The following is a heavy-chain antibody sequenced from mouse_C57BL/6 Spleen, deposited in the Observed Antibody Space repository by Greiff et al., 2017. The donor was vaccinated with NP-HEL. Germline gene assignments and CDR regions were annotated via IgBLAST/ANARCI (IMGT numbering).Heavy chain of an antibody. Sequence: EVQRVESGGDLVKPGGSLKLSCAASGFTFSSYGMSWVRQTPDKRLEWVATISSGGSYTYYPDSVKGRFTISRDNAKNTLYLQMRSLKSEDTAMYYCAREFITTVVASAWFAYWGQGTLVTVSA. CDR3: AREFITTVVASAWFAY. D-gene: IGHD1-1*01. CDR2: ISSGGSYT. V-gene: IGHV5-6*01. J-gene: IGHJ3*01. CDR1: GFTFSSYG.